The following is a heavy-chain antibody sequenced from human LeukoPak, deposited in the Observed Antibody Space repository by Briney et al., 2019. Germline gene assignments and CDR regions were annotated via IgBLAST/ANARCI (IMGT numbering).Heavy chain of an antibody. CDR2: MNPNSGDT. D-gene: IGHD2-2*01. CDR1: GYTFTSYD. CDR3: VRVFAVVPAAISSDLIHMDV. Sequence: ASVKVSCKASGYTFTSYDINWVRQATGQGLEWMGWMNPNSGDTGYAQKFQGRVTMTRNTSISTAYMELSSLRSEDTAVYYCVRVFAVVPAAISSDLIHMDVWGKGTTVTVSS. V-gene: IGHV1-8*01. J-gene: IGHJ6*03.